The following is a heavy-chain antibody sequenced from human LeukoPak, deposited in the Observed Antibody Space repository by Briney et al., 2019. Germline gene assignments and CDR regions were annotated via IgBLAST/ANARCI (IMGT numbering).Heavy chain of an antibody. V-gene: IGHV3-7*01. CDR1: GFTFSSYW. Sequence: GGSLRLSCAASGFTFSSYWMSWVRQAPGEGLEWVANIKQDGSEKYYVDSVKGRFTISRDNAKNSLYLQMNSLRAEDTAVYYCARDRVAGATKSSYYYGMDVWGQGTTVTVSS. CDR3: ARDRVAGATKSSYYYGMDV. CDR2: IKQDGSEK. D-gene: IGHD1-26*01. J-gene: IGHJ6*02.